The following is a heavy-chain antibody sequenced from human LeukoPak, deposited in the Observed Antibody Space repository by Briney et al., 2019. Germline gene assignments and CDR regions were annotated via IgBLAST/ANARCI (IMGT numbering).Heavy chain of an antibody. D-gene: IGHD4-23*01. CDR2: IYYSGST. Sequence: SETLSLTCTVSGGSISSGGYYWSWVRKHPGKGLEWIGYIYYSGSTYYNPSLKSRVTISVDTSKNQFSLKLSSVTAADMAVYYCARDRSGVTDYWGQGTLVTVSS. CDR1: GGSISSGGYY. V-gene: IGHV4-31*03. CDR3: ARDRSGVTDY. J-gene: IGHJ4*02.